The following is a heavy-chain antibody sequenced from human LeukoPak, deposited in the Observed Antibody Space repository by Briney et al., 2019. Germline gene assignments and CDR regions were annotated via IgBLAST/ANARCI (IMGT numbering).Heavy chain of an antibody. J-gene: IGHJ4*02. CDR1: GGTFSSYA. D-gene: IGHD6-13*01. CDR2: IIPIFGTA. CDR3: AREDIWGIAAAEADY. Sequence: ASVKVSCKASGGTFSSYAISWVRQAPGQGLEWMGGIIPIFGTANYAQKFQGRVTITADKSTSTAYMELSSLRSEDTAVYYCAREDIWGIAAAEADYWGQGTLVTVSS. V-gene: IGHV1-69*06.